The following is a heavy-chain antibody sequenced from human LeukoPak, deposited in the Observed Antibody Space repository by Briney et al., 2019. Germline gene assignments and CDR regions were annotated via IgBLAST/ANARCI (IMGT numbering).Heavy chain of an antibody. Sequence: GSLRLSCAASGFTLSTYAMSWVRQAPGKGLEWLSAIGGSDGSTYYADSVKGRFTISRDTSKNTLYLQMNSLRAEDTAVYYCAKGGGIFDYWGQGTLVTVSS. J-gene: IGHJ4*02. CDR1: GFTLSTYA. CDR3: AKGGGIFDY. CDR2: IGGSDGST. V-gene: IGHV3-23*01. D-gene: IGHD3-16*01.